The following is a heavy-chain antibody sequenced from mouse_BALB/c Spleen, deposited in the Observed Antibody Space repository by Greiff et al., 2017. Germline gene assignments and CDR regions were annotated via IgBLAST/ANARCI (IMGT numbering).Heavy chain of an antibody. CDR2: ISYSGST. V-gene: IGHV3-2*02. CDR3: ARGVEGYFDV. Sequence: EVQRVESGPGLVKPSQSLSLTCTVTGYSITSDYAWNWIRQFPGNKLEWMGYISYSGSTSYNPSLKSRISITRDTSKNQFFLQLNSVTTEDTATYYCARGVEGYFDVWGAGTTVTVSS. CDR1: GYSITSDYA. J-gene: IGHJ1*01. D-gene: IGHD1-1*01.